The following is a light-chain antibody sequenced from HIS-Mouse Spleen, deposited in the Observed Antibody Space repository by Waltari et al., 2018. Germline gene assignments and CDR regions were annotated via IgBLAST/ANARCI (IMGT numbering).Light chain of an antibody. J-gene: IGLJ2*01. V-gene: IGLV2-11*01. CDR2: DVS. Sequence: QSALTQPRSVSGSPGQSVTISCTGTSSDVGGYNYVSWYQQHPGKAPKRIVYDVSKRPAGVPDWFSRSKSGNTASLTISGLQAEDEADYYCCSYAGSYTLVFGGGTKLTV. CDR1: SSDVGGYNY. CDR3: CSYAGSYTLV.